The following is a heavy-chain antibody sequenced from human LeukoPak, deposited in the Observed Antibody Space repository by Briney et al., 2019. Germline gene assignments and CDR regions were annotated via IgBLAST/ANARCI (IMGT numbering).Heavy chain of an antibody. CDR2: INPNSGGT. J-gene: IGHJ4*02. Sequence: GASVKVSCKASGYTFTGYYIHWVRQAPGQGLEWMGWINPNSGGTSYAQKFQGRVTMTRDTSISTAYMELSRLRSDDTAVYYCATLTYYYDRYYFDYWGQGTLVTVSS. V-gene: IGHV1-2*02. CDR3: ATLTYYYDRYYFDY. D-gene: IGHD3-22*01. CDR1: GYTFTGYY.